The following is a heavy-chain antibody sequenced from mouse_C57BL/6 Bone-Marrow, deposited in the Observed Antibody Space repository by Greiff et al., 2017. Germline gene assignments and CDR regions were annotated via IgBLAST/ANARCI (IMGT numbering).Heavy chain of an antibody. CDR3: AREDTTVVANWYFDV. CDR1: GYTFTSYW. CDR2: IDPSDSYT. Sequence: VQLQQPGAELVMPGASVKLSCKASGYTFTSYWMHWVKQRPGQGLEWIGEIDPSDSYTNYNQKFKGKSTLTVDKSSSTAYMQLSSLTSEDSAVYYCAREDTTVVANWYFDVWGTGTTVTVSS. D-gene: IGHD1-1*01. J-gene: IGHJ1*03. V-gene: IGHV1-69*01.